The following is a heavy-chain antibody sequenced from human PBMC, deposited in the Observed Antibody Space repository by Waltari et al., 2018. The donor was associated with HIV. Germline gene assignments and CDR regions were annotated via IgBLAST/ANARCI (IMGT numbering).Heavy chain of an antibody. J-gene: IGHJ4*02. CDR3: ARGQNSGSDKYYFDY. D-gene: IGHD3-10*01. CDR2: VYYNETI. V-gene: IGHV4-59*01. CDR1: GGSINGYY. Sequence: QVQLQESGPRLVKPSETLSLTCTASGGSINGYYWNWIRQSPGKRLQWIGYVYYNETINYNPSLKSRVTISIDTSKTQFSLKLSSVTAADTAFYFCARGQNSGSDKYYFDYWGQGTLVTVSS.